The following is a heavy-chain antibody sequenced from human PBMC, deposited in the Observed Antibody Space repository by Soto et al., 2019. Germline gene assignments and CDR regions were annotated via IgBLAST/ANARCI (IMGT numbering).Heavy chain of an antibody. Sequence: GGSLRLSCEASGFTFNTYSMHWVRQPPGKGLEWLAAIWYDGTQRYYADSVKGRFIISRDNSKKTLYLEMNSLRAGDTAVYYYARAGGTTVTGLWHFDSWGQGTLVTVSS. V-gene: IGHV3-33*01. CDR3: ARAGGTTVTGLWHFDS. D-gene: IGHD4-17*01. CDR2: IWYDGTQR. CDR1: GFTFNTYS. J-gene: IGHJ4*02.